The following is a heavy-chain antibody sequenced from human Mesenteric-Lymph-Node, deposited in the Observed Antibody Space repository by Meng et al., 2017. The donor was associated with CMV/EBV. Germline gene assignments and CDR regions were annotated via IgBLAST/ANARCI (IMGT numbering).Heavy chain of an antibody. CDR1: GYSFATYW. J-gene: IGHJ4*02. Sequence: GESLKISCRGSGYSFATYWIGWVRQMPGKGLEWMGIIYPGDSDTRYNPSFQGQVTISADKSISTAYLQWSSLKASDTAIYYCARLQRSSYDFWSGYQYWGQGTPVTVSS. CDR3: ARLQRSSYDFWSGYQY. D-gene: IGHD3-3*01. V-gene: IGHV5-51*01. CDR2: IYPGDSDT.